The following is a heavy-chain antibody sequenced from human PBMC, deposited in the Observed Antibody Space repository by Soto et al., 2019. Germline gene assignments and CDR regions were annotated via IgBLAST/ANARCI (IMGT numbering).Heavy chain of an antibody. CDR1: GYTFTSYY. Sequence: ASVKVSCKASGYTFTSYYMHWVRQAPGQGLEWMGIINPSGGSTSYAQKFQGRVTMTRDTSTSTVYMELSSLRSEDTAVYYCARTLESEVVTATLYGMDVWGQGTTVTVPS. J-gene: IGHJ6*02. CDR3: ARTLESEVVTATLYGMDV. D-gene: IGHD2-21*02. CDR2: INPSGGST. V-gene: IGHV1-46*01.